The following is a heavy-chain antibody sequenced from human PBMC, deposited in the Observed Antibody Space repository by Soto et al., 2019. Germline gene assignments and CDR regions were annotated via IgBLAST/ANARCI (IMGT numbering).Heavy chain of an antibody. D-gene: IGHD3-10*01. CDR3: ARDYGESGY. Sequence: GGSLRLSCAASGFTFTTYSMTWIRQAPGKGLEWVASISGSGHSTNYSDSAKGRFVLSRDNSKNTVFLQMTSLRVGDSAVYFCARDYGESGYWGQGALVTVSS. V-gene: IGHV3-23*01. CDR2: ISGSGHST. J-gene: IGHJ1*01. CDR1: GFTFTTYS.